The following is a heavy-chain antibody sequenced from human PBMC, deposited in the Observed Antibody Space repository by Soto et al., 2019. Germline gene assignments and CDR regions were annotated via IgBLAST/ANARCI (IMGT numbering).Heavy chain of an antibody. J-gene: IGHJ5*02. CDR2: IYYTGST. D-gene: IGHD3-3*01. CDR1: GGSITGYY. CDR3: ARGIDFWSGYFPGWFDP. Sequence: PSETLSLSCTVSGGSITGYYCHWIRQSPGKGLEWIGHIYYTGSTNYNPSLKSRVTISVDTSKNQFSLKLTSLTAADTAVYYCARGIDFWSGYFPGWFDPWGQGTPVTVSS. V-gene: IGHV4-59*01.